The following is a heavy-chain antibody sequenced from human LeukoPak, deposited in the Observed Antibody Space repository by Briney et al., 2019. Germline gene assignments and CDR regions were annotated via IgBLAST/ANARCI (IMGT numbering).Heavy chain of an antibody. D-gene: IGHD3-10*01. CDR2: IWYDGSNK. J-gene: IGHJ6*03. CDR1: GFTFSSYG. Sequence: PGGSLRLSCAASGFTFSSYGMHWVRQAPGKGLEWVAVIWYDGSNKYYADSVKGRFTISRDNSKNTLYLQMNSLRAEDTAVYYCARGVYYYYYYMDVWGKGTTVTVPS. CDR3: ARGVYYYYYYMDV. V-gene: IGHV3-33*01.